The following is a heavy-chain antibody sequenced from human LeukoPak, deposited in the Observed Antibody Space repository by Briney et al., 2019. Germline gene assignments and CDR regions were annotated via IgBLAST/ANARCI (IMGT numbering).Heavy chain of an antibody. CDR3: AREGGRGYNYGYRDY. Sequence: GGSLRLSCAASGFTFSSYGMHWVRQAPGKGLEWVSSISSTSSYISYADSMKGRFIISRDNAKNSLYLQINSLRAEDTAVYYCAREGGRGYNYGYRDYWGQGTLVTVSS. J-gene: IGHJ4*02. V-gene: IGHV3-21*01. CDR1: GFTFSSYG. CDR2: ISSTSSYI. D-gene: IGHD5-18*01.